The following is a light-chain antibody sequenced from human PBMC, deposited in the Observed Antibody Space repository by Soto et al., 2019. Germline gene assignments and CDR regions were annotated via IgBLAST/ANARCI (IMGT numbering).Light chain of an antibody. V-gene: IGKV3-15*01. CDR3: QQYNNWPPYT. Sequence: EIVMTQSPATLSVSPGERATLSCRASQSVSSNSAWYQQKPGQAPRLLIYGASTRATGIPARISGSGSGTEFTLTFISLQAEDFAVYYCQQYNNWPPYTFGQGTKLEIK. CDR2: GAS. CDR1: QSVSSN. J-gene: IGKJ2*01.